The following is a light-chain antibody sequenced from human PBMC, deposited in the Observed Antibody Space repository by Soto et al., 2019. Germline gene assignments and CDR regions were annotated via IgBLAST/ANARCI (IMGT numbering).Light chain of an antibody. V-gene: IGLV1-44*01. CDR3: AAWDDSLNGWV. Sequence: QSVLTQPPSASGTPGQRVTISCSGSSSNIGSNTVNWYQQLPGPAPKLLIYSNNQRPSGVPDRFSGSKSGTSASLAISGLQSEAEADYYCAAWDDSLNGWVFGGGTKLTVL. CDR1: SSNIGSNT. J-gene: IGLJ3*02. CDR2: SNN.